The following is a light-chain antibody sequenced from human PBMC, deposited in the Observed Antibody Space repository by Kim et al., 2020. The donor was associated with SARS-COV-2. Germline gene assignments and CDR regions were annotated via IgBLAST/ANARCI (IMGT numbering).Light chain of an antibody. Sequence: PGERATLSCRASQDVGEWLSWYQQRPGQAPRLIIYETSLRAGGVPDRFSGSRSGTDFTLIISSLEADDVALYFCQQSNDWPRITFGGGTKVDIK. V-gene: IGKV3-11*01. CDR2: ETS. CDR3: QQSNDWPRIT. CDR1: QDVGEW. J-gene: IGKJ4*01.